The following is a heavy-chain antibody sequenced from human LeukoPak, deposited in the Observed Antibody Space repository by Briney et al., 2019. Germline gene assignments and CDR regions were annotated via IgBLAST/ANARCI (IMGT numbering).Heavy chain of an antibody. CDR2: MNPNSGNT. V-gene: IGHV1-8*01. CDR1: GYTFTSYD. Sequence: GASVKVSCKASGYTFTSYDINWVRQAPGQGLEWMGWMNPNSGNTGYAQKFQGRVTMTRNTSISTAYMELSSLRSEDTAVYYCARCGYSGYDCAYWGQGTLVTVSS. CDR3: ARCGYSGYDCAY. J-gene: IGHJ4*02. D-gene: IGHD5-12*01.